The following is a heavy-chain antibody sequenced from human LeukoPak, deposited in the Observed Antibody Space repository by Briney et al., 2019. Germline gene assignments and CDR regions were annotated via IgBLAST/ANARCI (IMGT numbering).Heavy chain of an antibody. D-gene: IGHD3-9*01. CDR1: GFTFSSYA. CDR3: ARANDNYYYYYMDV. V-gene: IGHV3-23*01. CDR2: ISGSGGST. Sequence: GGSLRLSCAASGFTFSSYAMSWVRQAPGKGLEWVSAISGSGGSTYYADSVKGRFTISRDNAKNSLYLQMNSLRAEDTAVYYCARANDNYYYYYMDVWGKGTTVTISS. J-gene: IGHJ6*03.